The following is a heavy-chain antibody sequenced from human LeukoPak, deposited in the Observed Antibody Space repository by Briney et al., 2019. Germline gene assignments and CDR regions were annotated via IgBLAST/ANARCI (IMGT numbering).Heavy chain of an antibody. CDR2: ITHTGGDS. CDR3: GKDKTTYNWWEVIES. Sequence: PGGSLRLSCVASGFTFSSYAMTWVRQAPGKGLEWVALITHTGGDSYYADSVKGRFAISRDNPKNTLYLEMNDLRAEDTALYFCGKDKTTYNWWEVIESWGQGALVTVSS. J-gene: IGHJ4*02. V-gene: IGHV3-23*01. D-gene: IGHD1-1*01. CDR1: GFTFSSYA.